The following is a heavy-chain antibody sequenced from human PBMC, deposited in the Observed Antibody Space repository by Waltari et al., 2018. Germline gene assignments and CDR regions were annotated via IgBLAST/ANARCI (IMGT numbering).Heavy chain of an antibody. V-gene: IGHV3-43*01. J-gene: IGHJ4*02. CDR3: AKDLAKYSSSWELDY. Sequence: EVQLVESGGVVVQPGGSLRLSCAASGFTLDDYTMHWVRQAPGKGLEWVSLISWDGGSTYYADSVKCRFTISRDNSKNSLYLQMNSLRTEDTALYYCAKDLAKYSSSWELDYWGQGTLVTVSS. CDR1: GFTLDDYT. CDR2: ISWDGGST. D-gene: IGHD6-13*01.